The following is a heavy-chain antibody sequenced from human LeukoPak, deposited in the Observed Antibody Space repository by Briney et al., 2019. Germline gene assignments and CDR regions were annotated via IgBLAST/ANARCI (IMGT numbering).Heavy chain of an antibody. CDR2: INPNSGGT. V-gene: IGHV1-2*02. D-gene: IGHD3-3*01. J-gene: IGHJ6*02. Sequence: GASVKVSCKASGYTFTGYYMHWVRQAPGQGLEWMGWINPNSGGTNYAQKFQGRVTMTRDTSISTAYMELSRLRSDDTAVYYCASDEVLRHSYGMDVWGQGTTVTVSS. CDR1: GYTFTGYY. CDR3: ASDEVLRHSYGMDV.